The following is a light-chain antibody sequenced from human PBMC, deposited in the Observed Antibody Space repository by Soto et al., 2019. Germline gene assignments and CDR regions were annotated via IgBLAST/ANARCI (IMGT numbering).Light chain of an antibody. CDR3: QQYNKWPPYT. CDR2: GAS. J-gene: IGKJ2*01. V-gene: IGKV3-15*01. Sequence: EIVMTQSPANLSVSPGERATLSCRASQSVSSNLAWYQQKPGQGPRLLIYGASIRATGIPASFSGSGSGTEFTLTISSLQSEDFAVYYCQQYNKWPPYTFGQGTKVEIK. CDR1: QSVSSN.